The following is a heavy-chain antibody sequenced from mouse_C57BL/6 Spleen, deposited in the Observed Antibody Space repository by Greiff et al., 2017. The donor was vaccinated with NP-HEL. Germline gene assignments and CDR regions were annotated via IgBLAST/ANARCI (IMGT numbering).Heavy chain of an antibody. J-gene: IGHJ2*01. CDR3: TRWLLYHFDY. CDR1: GYTFTDYE. Sequence: VQLQQSGAELVRPGASVTLSCKASGYTFTDYEMHWVKQTPVHGLEWIGAIDPETGGTAYNQKFKGKAILTADKSSSTAYMELRSLTSEDSAVYYCTRWLLYHFDYWGQGTTLTVSS. V-gene: IGHV1-15*01. CDR2: IDPETGGT. D-gene: IGHD2-12*01.